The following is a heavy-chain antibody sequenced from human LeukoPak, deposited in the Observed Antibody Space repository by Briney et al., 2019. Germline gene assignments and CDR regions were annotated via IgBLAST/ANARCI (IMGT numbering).Heavy chain of an antibody. D-gene: IGHD2-2*01. Sequence: PSETLSLTCTVSGGSISSYYWSWIRQPPGKGLEWIGYIYYSGSTNYNPSLKSRVTISVDTSKNQFSLKLSSVTAADTAVYYCARDRTLAAFDIWGQGTMVIVSS. V-gene: IGHV4-59*01. CDR3: ARDRTLAAFDI. CDR1: GGSISSYY. CDR2: IYYSGST. J-gene: IGHJ3*02.